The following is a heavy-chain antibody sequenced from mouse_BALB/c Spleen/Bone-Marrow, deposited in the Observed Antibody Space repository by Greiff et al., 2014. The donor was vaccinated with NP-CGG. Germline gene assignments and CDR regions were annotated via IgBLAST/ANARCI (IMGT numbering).Heavy chain of an antibody. Sequence: VQLQQSGAKLVKPGASVKLSCKASGYTFTSYDINWVRQRPEQGLEWIGWIFPGGNSTKYNEKFKGKATLTTDKSSSTAYMQLSRLTSEDSAVYFCAHDGLLPGMDYWGQGTSVTVSS. V-gene: IGHV1S56*01. J-gene: IGHJ4*01. D-gene: IGHD2-3*01. CDR3: AHDGLLPGMDY. CDR2: IFPGGNST. CDR1: GYTFTSYD.